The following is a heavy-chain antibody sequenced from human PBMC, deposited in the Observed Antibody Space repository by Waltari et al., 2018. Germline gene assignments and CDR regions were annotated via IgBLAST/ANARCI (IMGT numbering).Heavy chain of an antibody. V-gene: IGHV1-69*08. Sequence: QVQLVQSGAEVKKPGSSVKVSCKASGGTFSSYAISWVRQAPGQGLEWMGRIIPIFGTANYAQKFQGRVTITADKSTSTAYMELSSLRSEDTAVYYCARDGNSRDQILIGFHPWGQGTLVTVSS. D-gene: IGHD2-21*01. CDR3: ARDGNSRDQILIGFHP. J-gene: IGHJ5*02. CDR1: GGTFSSYA. CDR2: IIPIFGTA.